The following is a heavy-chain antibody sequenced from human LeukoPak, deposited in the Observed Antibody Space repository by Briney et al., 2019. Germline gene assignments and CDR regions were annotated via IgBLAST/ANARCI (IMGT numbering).Heavy chain of an antibody. CDR3: ARGAIYCSGGSCFDY. V-gene: IGHV4-4*07. CDR2: IYTSGST. CDR1: GGSISSYY. D-gene: IGHD2-15*01. Sequence: PSETLSLTCTVSGGSISSYYWSWIRQPAGKGLEWIGRIYTSGSTNCNPSLKSRVTMSVDTSKNQFSLKLSSVTAADTAVYYCARGAIYCSGGSCFDYWGQGTLVTVSS. J-gene: IGHJ4*02.